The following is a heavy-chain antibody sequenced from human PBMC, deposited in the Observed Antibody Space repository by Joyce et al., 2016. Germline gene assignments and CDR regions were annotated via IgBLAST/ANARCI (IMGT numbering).Heavy chain of an antibody. Sequence: QITLKESGPTVVKPTQTLTLTCTFSGFSFSSSEVVVGWIRQPPEKALEWLALIFGNDDERYGPSLKSRLSITKDTSKNQVVLTMTNMDPVDTATYYCAHTLPTYYYGPGTAHYFDDWGQGILVTVFS. V-gene: IGHV2-5*01. CDR1: GFSFSSSEVV. CDR3: AHTLPTYYYGPGTAHYFDD. CDR2: IFGNDDE. J-gene: IGHJ4*02. D-gene: IGHD3-10*01.